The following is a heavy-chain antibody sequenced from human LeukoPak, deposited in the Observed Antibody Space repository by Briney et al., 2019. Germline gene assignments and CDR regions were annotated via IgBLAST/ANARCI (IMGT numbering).Heavy chain of an antibody. CDR1: GGSISSYY. Sequence: SETLSLTCTVSGGSISSYYWSWIRQPAGKGLEWIGRIYTSGSTNYNPSLKSRVTMSVDTSKNQFSLKLSSVTAADTAVYYCARDPWVDGSGRGWAFDIWGQGTMVTVSS. CDR3: ARDPWVDGSGRGWAFDI. J-gene: IGHJ3*02. D-gene: IGHD6-19*01. CDR2: IYTSGST. V-gene: IGHV4-4*07.